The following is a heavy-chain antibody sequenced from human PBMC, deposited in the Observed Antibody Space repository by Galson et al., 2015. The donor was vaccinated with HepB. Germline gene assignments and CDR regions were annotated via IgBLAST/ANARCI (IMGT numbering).Heavy chain of an antibody. CDR3: ARLRRFGKEFDY. J-gene: IGHJ4*02. CDR2: IDPSDSYT. V-gene: IGHV5-10-1*01. CDR1: GYNFSNYW. D-gene: IGHD3-16*01. Sequence: QSGAEVKKPGESLRISCKGSGYNFSNYWINWVRQMPGKGLEWMGKIDPSDSYTSYSPSFQGPVTISADKSISTAYLQWSSLKASDTAMYYCARLRRFGKEFDYWGQGTLVTVSS.